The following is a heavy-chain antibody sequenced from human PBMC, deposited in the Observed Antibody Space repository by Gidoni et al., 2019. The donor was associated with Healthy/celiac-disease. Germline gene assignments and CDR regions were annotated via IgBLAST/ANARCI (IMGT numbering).Heavy chain of an antibody. D-gene: IGHD5-12*01. CDR1: GGTFSRYA. V-gene: IGHV1-69*01. J-gene: IGHJ3*02. CDR2: ILPIFGTA. Sequence: QVQLVQSGAEVKKPGPSVKVSCKASGGTFSRYAISWVRQAPGQRLGWIGGILPIFGTASYAKNFQGRVTITADESASTAYMELSSLRSEDTAVYYCARRAPLEMATPHDAFDIWGQGTMVTVSS. CDR3: ARRAPLEMATPHDAFDI.